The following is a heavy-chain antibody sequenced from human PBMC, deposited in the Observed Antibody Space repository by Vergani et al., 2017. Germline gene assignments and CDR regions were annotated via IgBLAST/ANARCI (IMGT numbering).Heavy chain of an antibody. D-gene: IGHD3-3*01. V-gene: IGHV1-69*01. Sequence: QVQLVQSGAEVKKPGSSVKVSCKASGGTFSSYAISWVRQAPGQGLEWLGGIIPIFGTANYAQKFQGRVTITADESTSTAYMELSSLRSEETALYYGGIYYCWGVYYEAPGGYYDYMAVWGNGTTVTVSS. CDR1: GGTFSSYA. CDR2: IIPIFGTA. CDR3: GIYYCWGVYYEAPGGYYDYMAV. J-gene: IGHJ6*03.